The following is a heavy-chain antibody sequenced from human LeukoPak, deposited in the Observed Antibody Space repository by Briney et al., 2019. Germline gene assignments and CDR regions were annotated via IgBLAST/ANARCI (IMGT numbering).Heavy chain of an antibody. D-gene: IGHD3-22*01. Sequence: SCTASGYTFTTYAMHWVRQAPGKGLEWVAVISYDGSNEYYADSVKGRFTISRDNSKNTLYLQMNSLRAEDTAVYYCARGSDSSGYLNFDYWGQGTLVTVSS. V-gene: IGHV3-30-3*01. CDR1: GYTFTTYA. J-gene: IGHJ4*02. CDR3: ARGSDSSGYLNFDY. CDR2: ISYDGSNE.